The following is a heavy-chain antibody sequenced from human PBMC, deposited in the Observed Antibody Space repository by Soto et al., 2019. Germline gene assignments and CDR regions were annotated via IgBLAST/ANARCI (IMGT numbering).Heavy chain of an antibody. CDR2: IIPIFGTA. CDR1: GGTFSSYA. V-gene: IGHV1-69*13. CDR3: AKDRQPDGLWPFDS. Sequence: SVKVSCKASGGTFSSYAISWVRQAPGQGLEWMGGIIPIFGTANYAQKFQGRVTITADESTSTAYMELSSLRSEDTAVYYCAKDRQPDGLWPFDSWGQGTQVTVSS. J-gene: IGHJ4*02. D-gene: IGHD2-8*01.